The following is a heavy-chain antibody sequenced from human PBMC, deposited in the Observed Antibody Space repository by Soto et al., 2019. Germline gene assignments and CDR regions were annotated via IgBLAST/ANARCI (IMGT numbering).Heavy chain of an antibody. CDR3: ARDPGAYDILTGYDPDGMDV. V-gene: IGHV1-18*01. CDR2: ISAYNGNT. J-gene: IGHJ6*02. CDR1: GYTFTSYG. D-gene: IGHD3-9*01. Sequence: ASVKVSCKASGYTFTSYGISWVRQAPGQGLEWMGRISAYNGNTNYAQKIQGRVTMTTDTSTSTAYMELRSLRSDDTAVYYCARDPGAYDILTGYDPDGMDVWGQGTTVTVSS.